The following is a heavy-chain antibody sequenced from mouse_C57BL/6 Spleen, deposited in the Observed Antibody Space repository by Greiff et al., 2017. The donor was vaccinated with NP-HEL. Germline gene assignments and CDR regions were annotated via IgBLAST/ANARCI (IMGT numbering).Heavy chain of an antibody. CDR2: INPNYGTT. J-gene: IGHJ2*01. Sequence: VQLKESGPELVKPGASVKISCKASGYSFTDYNMNWVKQSNGKSLEWIGVINPNYGTTSYNQKFKGKATLTVDQSSSTAYMQLNSLTSEDSAVYYCARSGITTVVTHFDYWGQGTTLTVSS. CDR3: ARSGITTVVTHFDY. V-gene: IGHV1-39*01. D-gene: IGHD1-1*01. CDR1: GYSFTDYN.